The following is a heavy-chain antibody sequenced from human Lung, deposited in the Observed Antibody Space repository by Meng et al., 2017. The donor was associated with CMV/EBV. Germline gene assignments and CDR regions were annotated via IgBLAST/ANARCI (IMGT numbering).Heavy chain of an antibody. CDR1: GFTFSGYE. J-gene: IGHJ6*02. V-gene: IGHV3-48*03. CDR3: ARVSRRGTAASHAMDV. Sequence: SCVASGFTFSGYEMNWVRQAPGKGLEWVSYISSSSPIYYVDSVKGRFTVSRDNAKNSLYLQMNSLRAEDTAVYYCARVSRRGTAASHAMDVWGQGTXVTVSS. D-gene: IGHD6-13*01. CDR2: ISSSSPI.